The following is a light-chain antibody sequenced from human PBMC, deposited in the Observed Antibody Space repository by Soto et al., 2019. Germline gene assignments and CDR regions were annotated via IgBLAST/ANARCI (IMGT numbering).Light chain of an antibody. V-gene: IGLV2-14*03. CDR1: SSDVGGFNY. CDR3: NSYTSSSTYV. Sequence: QSALTQPASVSGSPGQSITISCTGTSSDVGGFNYVSWYQQHPGKAPKLMIYDVTNRPSGVSYRFSGSKSGSTASLTISGLQAEDEADYYCNSYTSSSTYVFGTGNKVTVL. CDR2: DVT. J-gene: IGLJ1*01.